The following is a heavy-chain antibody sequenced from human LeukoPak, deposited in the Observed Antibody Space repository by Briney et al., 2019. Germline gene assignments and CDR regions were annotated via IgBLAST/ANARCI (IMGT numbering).Heavy chain of an antibody. J-gene: IGHJ4*02. CDR1: GFTFSSYW. D-gene: IGHD2-15*01. V-gene: IGHV3-74*01. Sequence: GGSLRPSCAASGFTFSSYWMHWVRQAPGKGLVWVSRINSDGSSTSYADSVKGRFTISRDNAKNTLYLQMNSLRAEDTAVYYCARLDLGYCSGGSCYSGGDYWGQGTLVTVSS. CDR3: ARLDLGYCSGGSCYSGGDY. CDR2: INSDGSST.